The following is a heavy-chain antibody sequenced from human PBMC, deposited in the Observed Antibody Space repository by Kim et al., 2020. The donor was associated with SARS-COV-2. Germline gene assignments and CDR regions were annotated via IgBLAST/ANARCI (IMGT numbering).Heavy chain of an antibody. CDR3: ARGIGDGSGSLNY. V-gene: IGHV4-34*01. J-gene: IGHJ4*02. Sequence: YNPSLKSRVTISVDTSKNQFSLKLSSVTAADTAVYYCARGIGDGSGSLNYWGQGTLVTVSS. D-gene: IGHD3-10*01.